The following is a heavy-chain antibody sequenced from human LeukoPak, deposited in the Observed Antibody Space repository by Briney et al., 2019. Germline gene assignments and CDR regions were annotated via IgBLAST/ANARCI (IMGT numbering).Heavy chain of an antibody. V-gene: IGHV3-74*03. CDR3: AREGRVSGYDFDC. CDR1: GFTFSDYY. J-gene: IGHJ4*02. CDR2: INSDGSSI. Sequence: GGSLRLSCAASGFTFSDYYMSWIRQAPGKGLEWVSRINSDGSSITYADSVKGRFTISRDNAKNTLYLQMNSLRVEDTAVYYCAREGRVSGYDFDCWGQGTLVTVSS. D-gene: IGHD5-12*01.